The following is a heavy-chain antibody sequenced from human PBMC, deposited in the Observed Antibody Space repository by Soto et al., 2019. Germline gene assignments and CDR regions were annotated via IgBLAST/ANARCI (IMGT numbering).Heavy chain of an antibody. CDR3: ARHTSDRYGPGY. CDR2: IYPGDSTV. Sequence: PGESLKISCQGSGYSFISYWIGWVRQMPGKGLELMGVIYPGDSTVRYSPSFQGQVTISVDKSISTAYLQWSSLKPSDTAMYYCARHTSDRYGPGYWGQGTLVTVSS. J-gene: IGHJ4*02. CDR1: GYSFISYW. D-gene: IGHD5-18*01. V-gene: IGHV5-51*01.